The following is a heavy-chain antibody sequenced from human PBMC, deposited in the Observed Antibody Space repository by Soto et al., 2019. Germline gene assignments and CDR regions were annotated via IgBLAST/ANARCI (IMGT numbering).Heavy chain of an antibody. J-gene: IGHJ6*02. V-gene: IGHV4-61*02. CDR3: ARSRWPSVTTSGYYYYYYGMDV. CDR2: IYTSGST. D-gene: IGHD4-4*01. CDR1: GGSISSGDYY. Sequence: KSSETLSLTCTVSGGSISSGDYYWSWIRQPPGKGLEWIGRIYTSGSTNYNPSLKSRVTMSVDTSKNQFSLKLSSVTAADTAVYYCARSRWPSVTTSGYYYYYYGMDVWGQGTTVTVSS.